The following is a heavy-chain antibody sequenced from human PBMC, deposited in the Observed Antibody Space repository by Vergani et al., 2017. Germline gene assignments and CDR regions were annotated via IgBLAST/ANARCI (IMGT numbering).Heavy chain of an antibody. CDR3: ARDRIAAAGNLDY. D-gene: IGHD6-13*01. J-gene: IGHJ4*02. CDR1: GFTFSSYA. CDR2: VSGSGGST. Sequence: EVQLLESGGGLVQPGGSLRLSCAASGFTFSSYAMSWVRQAPGKGLEWVSAVSGSGGSTYYADSVKGRFTISRDNSKNTLYLQMNSLRAEDTAVYYCARDRIAAAGNLDYWGQGTLVTVSS. V-gene: IGHV3-23*01.